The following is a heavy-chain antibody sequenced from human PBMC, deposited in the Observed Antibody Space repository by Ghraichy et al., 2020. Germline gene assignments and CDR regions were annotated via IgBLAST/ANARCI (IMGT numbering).Heavy chain of an antibody. V-gene: IGHV3-7*01. CDR3: ARDLGSGWYFDY. J-gene: IGHJ4*02. Sequence: GGSLRLSCAASGFIFSGYWMSWVRQAPGTGPEWVANIKKEGSEKYYVDSVKGRFTISRDNAKNSLYLQMNSLRAEDTAVYYCARDLGSGWYFDYWGQGTLVPVSS. CDR1: GFIFSGYW. D-gene: IGHD6-19*01. CDR2: IKKEGSEK.